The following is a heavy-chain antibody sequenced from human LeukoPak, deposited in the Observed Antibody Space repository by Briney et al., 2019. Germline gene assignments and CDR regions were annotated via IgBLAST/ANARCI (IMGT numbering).Heavy chain of an antibody. Sequence: SETLSLTCTVSGYSISSGYYWGWIRQPPGKGLEWIGSIYHSGSTYYNPSLKSRVTISVDTSKNQFSLKLSSVTAADTAVYYCARVGYSYGFVDVWGKGTTVTVSS. D-gene: IGHD5-18*01. CDR1: GYSISSGYY. CDR2: IYHSGST. J-gene: IGHJ6*04. V-gene: IGHV4-38-2*02. CDR3: ARVGYSYGFVDV.